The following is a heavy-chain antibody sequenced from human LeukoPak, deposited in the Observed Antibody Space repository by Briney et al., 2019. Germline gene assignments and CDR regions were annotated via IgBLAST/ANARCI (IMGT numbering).Heavy chain of an antibody. CDR2: IKQNGSET. J-gene: IGHJ5*02. D-gene: IGHD1-26*01. CDR1: GFTFSSYW. CDR3: GITRGRDELPWWFVP. V-gene: IGHV3-7*03. Sequence: GGSLRLSCAASGFTFSSYWMSWVRQAPGKGLEWVANIKQNGSETYYVDSVKGRFTISRDNAKNSLYLQMNSLRAEDTALYYCGITRGRDELPWWFVPWGQGTLVTVSS.